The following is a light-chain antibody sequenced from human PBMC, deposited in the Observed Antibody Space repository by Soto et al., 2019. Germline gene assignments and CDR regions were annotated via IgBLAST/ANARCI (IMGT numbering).Light chain of an antibody. Sequence: QSALTQPPSASGSPGQSVAISCTGTSSDVGGYNYVSWYQQHPGKAPKLMIYEVNKRPSGVPDRFSGSKSGNTASLTVSGLQAEDEADYYCSSYRSSSAWVFGGGTKVTVL. CDR3: SSYRSSSAWV. CDR2: EVN. J-gene: IGLJ3*02. CDR1: SSDVGGYNY. V-gene: IGLV2-8*01.